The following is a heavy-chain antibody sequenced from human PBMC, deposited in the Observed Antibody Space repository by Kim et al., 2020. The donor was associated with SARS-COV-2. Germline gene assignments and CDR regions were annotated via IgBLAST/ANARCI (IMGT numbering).Heavy chain of an antibody. CDR3: ASGKYSSGWSYDS. D-gene: IGHD6-19*01. Sequence: YNPSLKSRVTISADTAKIQFSRKVSSVTGADTAVYYWASGKYSSGWSYDSWGQGTLVTVSS. V-gene: IGHV4-4*09. J-gene: IGHJ4*02.